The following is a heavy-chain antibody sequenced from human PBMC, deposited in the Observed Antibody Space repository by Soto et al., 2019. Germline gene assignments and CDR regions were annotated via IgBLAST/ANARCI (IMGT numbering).Heavy chain of an antibody. CDR2: INPSGDGT. CDR1: GYTFNAFY. J-gene: IGHJ1*01. V-gene: IGHV1-46*02. CDR3: ASYCSGGSCPYAEYFQH. D-gene: IGHD2-15*01. Sequence: ASVKVSCKAFGYTFNAFYMHWVRQAPGQGLEWMGVINPSGDGTSYAQKFQGRVTMTRDTSTSTVYMELSSLRSEDTAVYYCASYCSGGSCPYAEYFQHWGQGTLVTVSS.